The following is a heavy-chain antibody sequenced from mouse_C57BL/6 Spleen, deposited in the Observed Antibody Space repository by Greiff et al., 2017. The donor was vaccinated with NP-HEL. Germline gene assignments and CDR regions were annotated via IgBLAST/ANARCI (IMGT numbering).Heavy chain of an antibody. Sequence: VMLVESGAELVKPGASVKISCKASGYAFSSYWMNWVKQRPGKGLEWIGQIYPGDGDTNYNGKFKGKATLTADKSSSTAYMQLSSLTSEDSAVYFCARPYYYGSSRGYYAMDYWGQGTSVTVSS. D-gene: IGHD1-1*01. CDR2: IYPGDGDT. CDR1: GYAFSSYW. V-gene: IGHV1-80*01. CDR3: ARPYYYGSSRGYYAMDY. J-gene: IGHJ4*01.